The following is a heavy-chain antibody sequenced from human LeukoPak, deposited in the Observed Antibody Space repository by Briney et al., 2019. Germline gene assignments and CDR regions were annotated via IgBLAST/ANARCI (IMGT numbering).Heavy chain of an antibody. CDR2: ISTQNGNT. CDR3: ARRGLWFAEGLDP. D-gene: IGHD3-10*01. CDR1: GYTFTRYA. J-gene: IGHJ5*02. Sequence: ASVKVSCKASGYTFTRYAITWVRQAPGQGLEWMGSISTQNGNTKYAQIFQGRATMTTDIATATAYMELRSLMYDDTAVYFCARRGLWFAEGLDPWRQGSLVIVSP. V-gene: IGHV1-18*01.